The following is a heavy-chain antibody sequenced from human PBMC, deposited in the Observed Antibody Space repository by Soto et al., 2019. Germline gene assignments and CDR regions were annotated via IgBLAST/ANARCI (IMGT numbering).Heavy chain of an antibody. CDR2: ICHGGNT. Sequence: SQTMPLPCNVSGASIDAFYWHCIRQSTGKGLEWIGEICHGGNTNYSPSLESRVSISIDTSMKQFSLNLASVSAADTAVYYCARAPKVSGSSQTRPDFWGQGTLVTVSS. CDR3: ARAPKVSGSSQTRPDF. CDR1: GASIDAFY. J-gene: IGHJ4*02. D-gene: IGHD6-6*01. V-gene: IGHV4-34*01.